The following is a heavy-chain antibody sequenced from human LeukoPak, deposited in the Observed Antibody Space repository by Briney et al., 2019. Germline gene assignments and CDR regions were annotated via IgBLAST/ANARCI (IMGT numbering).Heavy chain of an antibody. CDR1: GDSISRSY. CDR3: ARHRESYYESSHMGFDP. J-gene: IGHJ5*02. V-gene: IGHV4-59*08. CDR2: ISSRGRS. Sequence: SETLSLTCTVSGDSISRSYWSWIRQPPGKGLEWIGYISSRGRSTYTPALKSRVTISADTSNNQFSLSLTSPTAADTAVYYCARHRESYYESSHMGFDPWGQGTLVIVSS. D-gene: IGHD3-22*01.